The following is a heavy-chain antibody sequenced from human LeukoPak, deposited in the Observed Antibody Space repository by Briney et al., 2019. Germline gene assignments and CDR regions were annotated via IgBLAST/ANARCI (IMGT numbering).Heavy chain of an antibody. V-gene: IGHV1-3*01. CDR1: GYTFTSYA. Sequence: ASVKVSCKASGYTFTSYAMHWVRQAPGQRLEWMGWINAGNGNTKYSQKFQGRVTITRDTSTSTAYMELSRLRSEDTAVYYCARDLEAYCSSTSCYPPRYYYGMDVWGKGTTVTVSS. CDR3: ARDLEAYCSSTSCYPPRYYYGMDV. J-gene: IGHJ6*04. CDR2: INAGNGNT. D-gene: IGHD2-2*01.